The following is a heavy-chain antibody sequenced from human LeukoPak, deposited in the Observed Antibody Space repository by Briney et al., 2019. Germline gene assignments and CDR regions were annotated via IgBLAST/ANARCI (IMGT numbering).Heavy chain of an antibody. CDR1: GFSVSSNY. Sequence: PGGSLRLSCAASGFSVSSNYMSWVRQAPGKGLTWVSVIYSSGSTYYADSVKGRFAISRDDSKNTLHLQMNSLRAEDTAMYYCTRAHGRITHDAYLDYWGQGTLVTVSS. CDR3: TRAHGRITHDAYLDY. D-gene: IGHD3-10*01. J-gene: IGHJ4*02. V-gene: IGHV3-53*01. CDR2: IYSSGST.